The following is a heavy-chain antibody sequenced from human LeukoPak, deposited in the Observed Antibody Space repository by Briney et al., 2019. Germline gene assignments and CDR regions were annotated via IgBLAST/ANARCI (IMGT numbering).Heavy chain of an antibody. CDR3: ARDASPFDY. CDR1: GYTFIGYY. CDR2: INPSSGGT. V-gene: IGHV1-2*02. Sequence: ASVKVSCKTSGYTFIGYYIHWVRHAPGLGLEWMGWINPSSGGTKYAQRFQGRVTGTRDTSISTAYMELSGLRSDDTAVYCCARDASPFDYWGQGTLVTGSS. J-gene: IGHJ4*02.